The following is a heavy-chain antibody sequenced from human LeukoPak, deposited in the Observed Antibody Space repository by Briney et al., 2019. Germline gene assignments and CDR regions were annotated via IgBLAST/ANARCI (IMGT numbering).Heavy chain of an antibody. V-gene: IGHV4-59*08. Sequence: SETLSLTCTVSGGSITTYYWNWIRQPPGKGLEWIGYIYYSGTTNYNPSLKSRVTISVDTSKNQFSLKLTSVTAADTAVYYCARRPDYYYYGMGVWGQGTTVTASS. CDR1: GGSITTYY. CDR3: ARRPDYYYYGMGV. J-gene: IGHJ6*02. CDR2: IYYSGTT.